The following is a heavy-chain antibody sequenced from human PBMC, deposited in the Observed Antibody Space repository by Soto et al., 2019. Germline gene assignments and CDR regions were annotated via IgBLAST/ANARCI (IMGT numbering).Heavy chain of an antibody. V-gene: IGHV3-21*01. CDR3: ARERSEYISSHFDY. CDR2: ISSSSSYI. J-gene: IGHJ4*02. Sequence: GGSLRLSCAASGFTFSSYSMNWVRQAPGKGLEWVSSISSSSSYIYYADSVKGRFTISRDNAKNSLYLQMNSLRAEDTAVYYYARERSEYISSHFDYWGQGTLVTVSS. CDR1: GFTFSSYS. D-gene: IGHD6-6*01.